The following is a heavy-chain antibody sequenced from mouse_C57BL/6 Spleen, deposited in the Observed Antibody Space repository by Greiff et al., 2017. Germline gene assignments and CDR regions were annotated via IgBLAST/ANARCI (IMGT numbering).Heavy chain of an antibody. Sequence: QVHVKQPGAELVRPGSSVKLSCKASGYTFTSYWMDWVKQRPGQGLEWIGNIYPSDSETHYNQKFKDKATLTVDKSSSTAYMQLSSLTSEDSAVYYCARTGDYDPQNYFDYWGQGTTLTVSS. CDR1: GYTFTSYW. CDR2: IYPSDSET. V-gene: IGHV1-61*01. CDR3: ARTGDYDPQNYFDY. D-gene: IGHD2-4*01. J-gene: IGHJ2*01.